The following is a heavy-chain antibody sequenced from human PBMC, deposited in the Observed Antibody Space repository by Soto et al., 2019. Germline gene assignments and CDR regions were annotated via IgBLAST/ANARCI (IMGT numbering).Heavy chain of an antibody. CDR1: GFTFTTAT. V-gene: IGHV3-15*05. Sequence: VQLVESGGGLVKPGGSLTLSCVGSGFTFTTATMSWIRQAPGKGLEWVGRIKREKDGGTTDYAAPVQDRFTISRHESENKVWLQMNSVRIDDTAIYYCATDLLWWGQGTQVTVSS. CDR3: ATDLLW. D-gene: IGHD3-10*01. CDR2: IKREKDGGTT. J-gene: IGHJ4*02.